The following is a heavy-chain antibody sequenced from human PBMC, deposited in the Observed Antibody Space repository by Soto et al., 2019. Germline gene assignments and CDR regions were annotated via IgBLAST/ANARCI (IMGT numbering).Heavy chain of an antibody. CDR1: GFTFSTYG. J-gene: IGHJ2*01. V-gene: IGHV3-30*18. CDR2: ISYDGSNK. Sequence: QVQLVESGGGVVQPGRSLRLSCAASGFTFSTYGMHWVRQTPGKGLEWVALISYDGSNKLYSDSVRGRFTISRDNSKNTLYLQMNRLRAEDTAVYYCAKDQRTATAIAGCFDLWGRGTLVTVSS. D-gene: IGHD2-21*01. CDR3: AKDQRTATAIAGCFDL.